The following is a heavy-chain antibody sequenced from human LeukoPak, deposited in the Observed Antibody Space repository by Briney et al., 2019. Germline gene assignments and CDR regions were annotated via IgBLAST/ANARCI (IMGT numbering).Heavy chain of an antibody. Sequence: GGSLRLSCAASGFTFSTYSMTWVRQAPGKGLEWVSSISRSSTYIHYGDSLKGRFTISRDDAKNSLYLQMDSLRAEDTAVYYCARDHNDYDSGRGFDPWGQGTLVTVSS. V-gene: IGHV3-21*01. CDR2: ISRSSTYI. CDR1: GFTFSTYS. D-gene: IGHD3-10*01. CDR3: ARDHNDYDSGRGFDP. J-gene: IGHJ5*02.